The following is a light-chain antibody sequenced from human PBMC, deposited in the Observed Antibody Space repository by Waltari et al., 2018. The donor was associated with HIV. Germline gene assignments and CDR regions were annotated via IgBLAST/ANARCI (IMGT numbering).Light chain of an antibody. CDR1: QSVFYSSDNKNY. CDR2: WAA. CDR3: QQYYSTPFT. Sequence: DIVMTQSPDSLTVSLSERATFNCKSSQSVFYSSDNKNYLAWYQQKPGQPPKLLIYWAATRESGVPDRFSGSGSGTDFTLTITSLQAEDVAVYYCQQYYSTPFTFGPGTKVDIK. V-gene: IGKV4-1*01. J-gene: IGKJ3*01.